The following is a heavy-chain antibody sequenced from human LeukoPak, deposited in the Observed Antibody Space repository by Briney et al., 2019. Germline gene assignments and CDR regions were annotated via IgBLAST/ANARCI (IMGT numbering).Heavy chain of an antibody. J-gene: IGHJ5*02. CDR2: TYYRSKWYN. Sequence: SQTLSLTCAISGDSVSSNSAAWHRIRQSPSRGLEWLGRTYYRSKWYNDYAVSVKSRITINPDTSKNQFSLQLNSVTPEDTAVYYCAREQSSGWYRFVGWFDPWGQGTLVTVSS. D-gene: IGHD6-19*01. CDR1: GDSVSSNSAA. CDR3: AREQSSGWYRFVGWFDP. V-gene: IGHV6-1*01.